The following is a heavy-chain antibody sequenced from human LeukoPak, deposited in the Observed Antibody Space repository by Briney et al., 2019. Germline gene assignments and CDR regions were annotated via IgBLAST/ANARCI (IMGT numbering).Heavy chain of an antibody. CDR2: MNPNSGNT. CDR1: GYTFTSYD. CDR3: ARARIAAAGPGFDP. Sequence: GASVKVSCKASGYTFTSYDINWVRQATGQGLEWMGWMNPNSGNTGYAQKFQGRVTMTRNTSISTAYMELSSLRSEDTAVYYCARARIAAAGPGFDPWGQGTLVTVSS. D-gene: IGHD6-13*01. J-gene: IGHJ5*02. V-gene: IGHV1-8*02.